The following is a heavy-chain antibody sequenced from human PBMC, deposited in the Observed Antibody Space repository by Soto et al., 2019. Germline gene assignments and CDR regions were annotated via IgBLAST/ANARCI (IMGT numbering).Heavy chain of an antibody. CDR2: ISYDGGNK. D-gene: IGHD2-15*01. CDR3: ARGDREDIAVVIGVRPGEYGVDV. Sequence: QVQLVESGGGVVQPGRSLRLSCAASGFTFRNYAMHWVRQAPGKGLECVAVISYDGGNKFYRDYVKGRFIISRDNSKNTLYLKINSLRYEDTAEYYCARGDREDIAVVIGVRPGEYGVDVWGQGTTVTVSS. V-gene: IGHV3-30-3*01. CDR1: GFTFRNYA. J-gene: IGHJ6*02.